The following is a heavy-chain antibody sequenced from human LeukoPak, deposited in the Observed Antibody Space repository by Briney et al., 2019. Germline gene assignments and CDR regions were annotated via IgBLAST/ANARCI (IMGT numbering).Heavy chain of an antibody. V-gene: IGHV4-61*02. CDR1: GGSISSGSYY. CDR3: ARDLMTTFSRFDP. Sequence: PSETLPLTCTVSGGSISSGSYYWSWIRQPAGKGLEWIGRIYTSGSTNYNPSLKSRVTISVDTSKNQFSLKLSSVTAADTAVYYCARDLMTTFSRFDPWGQGTLVTVSS. CDR2: IYTSGST. D-gene: IGHD3-3*02. J-gene: IGHJ5*02.